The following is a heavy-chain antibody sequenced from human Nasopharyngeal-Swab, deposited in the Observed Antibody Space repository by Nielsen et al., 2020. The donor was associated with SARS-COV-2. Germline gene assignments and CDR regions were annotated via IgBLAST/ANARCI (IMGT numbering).Heavy chain of an antibody. J-gene: IGHJ3*02. CDR2: IKQDGSEK. D-gene: IGHD6-19*01. V-gene: IGHV3-7*05. CDR1: GFTFSSYW. CDR3: AKVVLGIAVAGEAFDI. Sequence: GGSLRLSCAASGFTFSSYWMSWVRQAPGKGLEWVANIKQDGSEKYYVDSVKGRFTISRDNAKNSLYLQMNSLRAEDTAVYYCAKVVLGIAVAGEAFDIWGQGTMVTVSS.